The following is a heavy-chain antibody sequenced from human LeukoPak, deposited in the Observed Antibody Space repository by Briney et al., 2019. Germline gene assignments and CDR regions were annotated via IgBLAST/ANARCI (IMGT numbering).Heavy chain of an antibody. V-gene: IGHV1-18*01. CDR3: ARVWVSAWPLYNYYYGMDV. J-gene: IGHJ6*02. D-gene: IGHD6-19*01. CDR2: ISPYNGNT. Sequence: ASVKVSCKASGYTFTSYGISWVRQAPGQGLEWMGWISPYNGNTNYAQKLQGRVTMTTDTPTSTAYMELRSLRSDDTAVYYCARVWVSAWPLYNYYYGMDVWGQGTTVAVSS. CDR1: GYTFTSYG.